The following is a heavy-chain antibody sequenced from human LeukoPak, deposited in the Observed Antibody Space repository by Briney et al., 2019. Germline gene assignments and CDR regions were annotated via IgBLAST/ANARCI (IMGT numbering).Heavy chain of an antibody. CDR2: INWNGESR. D-gene: IGHD3-3*01. Sequence: GGSLRLSCAASGYTFDDYGMSCVPQAPGKGLEWVSFINWNGESRDYVDSLKRRFTVSRDKATKSLYLEMNSLRDEHTAFFYYARVGNSFFGTAMDAFDIWSQGTLVTVSS. V-gene: IGHV3-20*04. CDR1: GYTFDDYG. J-gene: IGHJ3*02. CDR3: ARVGNSFFGTAMDAFDI.